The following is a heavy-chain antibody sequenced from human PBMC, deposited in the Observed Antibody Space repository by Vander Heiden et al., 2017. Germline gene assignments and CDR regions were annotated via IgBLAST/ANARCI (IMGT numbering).Heavy chain of an antibody. D-gene: IGHD5-18*01. V-gene: IGHV3-21*01. CDR3: ARGPRYSYGRNDAFDF. Sequence: EVQLVESGGGLVKPGGSLRLSCAASGFTFSSYSMNWVRQAPGKGLEWVSSISSSSSYIYYADSVKGRFTFPRDNAKNSLYLQMNSLRAEDTAVYYCARGPRYSYGRNDAFDFWGQGTMVTVSS. J-gene: IGHJ3*01. CDR2: ISSSSSYI. CDR1: GFTFSSYS.